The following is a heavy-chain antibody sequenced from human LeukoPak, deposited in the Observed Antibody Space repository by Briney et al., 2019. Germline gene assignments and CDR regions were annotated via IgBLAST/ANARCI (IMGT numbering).Heavy chain of an antibody. CDR1: GYSFTTYW. J-gene: IGHJ4*02. CDR2: IYPSDSDT. D-gene: IGHD4-23*01. CDR3: ARHKTTMVTPFDY. Sequence: GESLKISCKGSGYSFTTYWIGWVRQIPGRGLEWMGIIYPSDSDTRYSPSSQGQVTISADKSINTAYLQWSSLKASDTAMYYCARHKTTMVTPFDYWGQGTLVTVSS. V-gene: IGHV5-51*01.